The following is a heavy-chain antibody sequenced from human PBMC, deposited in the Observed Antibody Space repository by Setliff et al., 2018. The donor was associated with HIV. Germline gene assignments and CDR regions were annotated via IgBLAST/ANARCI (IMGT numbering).Heavy chain of an antibody. Sequence: SETLSLTCAVYGGSFSGYFWSWIRQPPGKGLEWIGDIIHSGSTNFHPSLKSRVTISVDPSKKQFSLNLSSVTAADTAVYYCARATDGFHFPDAFDFWGQGTMVTVSS. CDR3: ARATDGFHFPDAFDF. J-gene: IGHJ3*01. V-gene: IGHV4-34*12. D-gene: IGHD3-3*02. CDR1: GGSFSGYF. CDR2: IIHSGST.